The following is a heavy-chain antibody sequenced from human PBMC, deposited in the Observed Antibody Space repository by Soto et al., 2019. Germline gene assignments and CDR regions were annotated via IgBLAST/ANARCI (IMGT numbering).Heavy chain of an antibody. CDR1: GGTFSSYA. CDR3: ARPSGGYSYGPPDY. Sequence: GASVKVSCKASGGTFSSYAISWVRQAPGQGLEWMGGIIPIFGTANYAQKFQGRVTITADESTSTAYMELSSLRSEDTAVYYCARPSGGYSYGPPDYWGQGTLVTVSS. V-gene: IGHV1-69*13. J-gene: IGHJ4*02. D-gene: IGHD5-18*01. CDR2: IIPIFGTA.